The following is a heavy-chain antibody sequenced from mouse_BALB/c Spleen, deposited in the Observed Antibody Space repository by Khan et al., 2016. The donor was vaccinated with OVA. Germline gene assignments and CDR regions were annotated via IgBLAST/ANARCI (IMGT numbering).Heavy chain of an antibody. D-gene: IGHD2-10*01. J-gene: IGHJ4*01. CDR1: GHTFTNFG. CDR2: INTYTGEP. Sequence: QIQLVQSGPELKKPGETVKISCKASGHTFTNFGMNWVKQAPGKGLKWMGWINTYTGEPTYADDFNGRFAFSLEASARSAYLQFNSLTNEDTATYFGARPPYFSYSMDNWGQGTSVTVSS. V-gene: IGHV9-3-1*01. CDR3: ARPPYFSYSMDN.